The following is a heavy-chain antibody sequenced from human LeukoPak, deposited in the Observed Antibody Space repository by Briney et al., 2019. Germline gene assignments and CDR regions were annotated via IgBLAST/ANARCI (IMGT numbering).Heavy chain of an antibody. D-gene: IGHD3-10*01. Sequence: GESLKISCKGSGYSFTSYWIGWVRQMPGKGLEWMGIIYPGDSDTRYCPSFQGQVTISADKSISTAYLQWSSLRASDTAMYYCARQRFTMRAYAGNWFDPWGQGTLVTVSS. J-gene: IGHJ5*02. CDR1: GYSFTSYW. CDR2: IYPGDSDT. CDR3: ARQRFTMRAYAGNWFDP. V-gene: IGHV5-51*01.